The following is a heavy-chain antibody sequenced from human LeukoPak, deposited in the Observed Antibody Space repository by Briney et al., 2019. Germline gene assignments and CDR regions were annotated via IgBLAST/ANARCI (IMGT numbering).Heavy chain of an antibody. CDR1: GFTFSSYA. CDR2: ISSNGGST. V-gene: IGHV3-64*01. Sequence: PGGSLRLSCAASGFTFSSYAMHWVRQAPGKGLEYVSAISSNGGSTYYANSVKGRFTISRDNSKNTLYLQMGSLRAEDTAVYYCARVVATMGETYYYYMDVWGKGTTVTVSS. D-gene: IGHD5-12*01. J-gene: IGHJ6*03. CDR3: ARVVATMGETYYYYMDV.